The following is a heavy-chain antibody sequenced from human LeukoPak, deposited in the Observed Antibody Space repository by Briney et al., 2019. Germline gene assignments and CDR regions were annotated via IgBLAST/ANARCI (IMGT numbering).Heavy chain of an antibody. D-gene: IGHD6-19*01. J-gene: IGHJ4*02. V-gene: IGHV4-4*07. Sequence: PSETLSLTCTVSGGSISSYYWSWIRQPAGKGLEWIGRIYTSGSTNYNPSLKSRVTMSVDTSKNQFSLKLSSVTAADTAVYYCARGYSSGWYDLYYFDYWGQGTLVTVSS. CDR3: ARGYSSGWYDLYYFDY. CDR1: GGSISSYY. CDR2: IYTSGST.